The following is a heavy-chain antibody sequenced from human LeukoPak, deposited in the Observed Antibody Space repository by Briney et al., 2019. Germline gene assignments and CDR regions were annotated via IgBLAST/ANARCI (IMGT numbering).Heavy chain of an antibody. CDR2: IIPIFGTA. V-gene: IGHV1-69*13. CDR1: GGTFSSYA. Sequence: GASVRVSCKASGGTFSSYAISWVRQAPGQGLEWMGGIIPIFGTANYAQKFQGRVTITADESTSTAYMELSSLRSEDTAVYYCARAPYYYDSSGYYSSSQYYFDYWGQGTLVTVSS. D-gene: IGHD3-22*01. J-gene: IGHJ4*02. CDR3: ARAPYYYDSSGYYSSSQYYFDY.